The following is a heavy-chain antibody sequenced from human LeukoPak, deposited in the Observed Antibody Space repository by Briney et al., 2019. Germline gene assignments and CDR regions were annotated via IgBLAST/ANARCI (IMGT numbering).Heavy chain of an antibody. D-gene: IGHD3/OR15-3a*01. V-gene: IGHV1-46*01. CDR3: ARWGASGLALIYYYGMDV. J-gene: IGHJ6*02. CDR2: INPSGGST. Sequence: ASVKVSCKASGGTFSSYAISWVRQAPGQGLEWMGIINPSGGSTSYAQKFQGRVTMTRDTSTRIVYMELSSLRSEDTAVYYCARWGASGLALIYYYGMDVWGQGTTVTVSS. CDR1: GGTFSSYA.